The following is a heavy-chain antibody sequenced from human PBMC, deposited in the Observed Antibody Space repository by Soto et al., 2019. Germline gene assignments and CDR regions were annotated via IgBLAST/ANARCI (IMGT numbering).Heavy chain of an antibody. V-gene: IGHV4-34*01. D-gene: IGHD4-4*01. CDR2: INHSGST. CDR3: ARLDDYNNCFDY. CDR1: GGSFSGYY. Sequence: SETLSLTCDVYGGSFSGYYWSWIRQPPGKGLEWIGEINHSGSTNYNPSLKSRVTISEDTSKKQFSLKLSSVTAADTAVYYCARLDDYNNCFDYWGQGTLVTVSS. J-gene: IGHJ4*02.